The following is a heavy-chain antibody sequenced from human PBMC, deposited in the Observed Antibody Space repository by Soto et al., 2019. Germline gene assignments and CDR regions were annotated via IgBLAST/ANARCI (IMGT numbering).Heavy chain of an antibody. Sequence: QVQLVQSGAEVKKPGSSVKVSCKASGGTFSSYAISWVRQAPGQGLEWMGGIIPIFGTANYAQKFQGRVTITADESTSTAYMELSSLRSEDTAVYYCARGLATIFGVVNDYYGMDVWGQGTTVTVSS. D-gene: IGHD3-3*01. J-gene: IGHJ6*02. CDR2: IIPIFGTA. CDR3: ARGLATIFGVVNDYYGMDV. CDR1: GGTFSSYA. V-gene: IGHV1-69*01.